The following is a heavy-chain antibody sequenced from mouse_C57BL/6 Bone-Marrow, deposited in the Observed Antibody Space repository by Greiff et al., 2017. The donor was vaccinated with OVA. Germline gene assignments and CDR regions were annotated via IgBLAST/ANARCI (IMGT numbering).Heavy chain of an antibody. J-gene: IGHJ2*01. D-gene: IGHD1-1*01. CDR1: GYTFTSYW. Sequence: QVQLQQPGAELVKPGASVKLSCKASGYTFTSYWMHWVKQRPGRGLEWIGRIDPNSGGTKYNEKFKSKATLTVDKPSSKAYMQLSSLTSEDSAVYYWARCYGSSSYYFVYWGQGTTRTVSS. CDR3: ARCYGSSSYYFVY. CDR2: IDPNSGGT. V-gene: IGHV1-72*01.